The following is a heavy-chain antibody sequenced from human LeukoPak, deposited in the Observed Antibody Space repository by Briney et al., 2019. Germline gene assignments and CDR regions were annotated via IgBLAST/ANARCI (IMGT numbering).Heavy chain of an antibody. CDR2: IYYSGST. V-gene: IGHV4-59*01. CDR3: ARAYRGWSGSLRYDY. J-gene: IGHJ4*02. CDR1: GGSISSYY. D-gene: IGHD3-3*01. Sequence: SETLSLTCTVSGGSISSYYWSWIRQPPGKGLEWIGYIYYSGSTNYNPSLKSRVTISVDTSKNQFSLKLSSVTAADTAVYYCARAYRGWSGSLRYDYWGQGTLVTVSS.